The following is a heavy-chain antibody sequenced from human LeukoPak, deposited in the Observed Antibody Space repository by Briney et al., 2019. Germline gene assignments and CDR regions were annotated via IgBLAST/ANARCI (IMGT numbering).Heavy chain of an antibody. Sequence: PGGSLRLSCAASGFTFSDYYMSWIRQAPGKGLEWVSYISSSGSTIYYADSVKGRLTISRDNAKNSLYLQMNGLRAEDTAVYYCARGGILTGVNWFDPWGQGTLVTVSS. CDR2: ISSSGSTI. CDR3: ARGGILTGVNWFDP. J-gene: IGHJ5*02. D-gene: IGHD3-9*01. V-gene: IGHV3-11*04. CDR1: GFTFSDYY.